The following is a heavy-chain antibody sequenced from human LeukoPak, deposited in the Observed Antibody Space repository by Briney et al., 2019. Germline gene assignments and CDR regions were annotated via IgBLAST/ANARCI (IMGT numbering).Heavy chain of an antibody. D-gene: IGHD6-13*01. J-gene: IGHJ4*02. CDR3: ARTTGAAADLFDY. CDR2: IGPTGTDR. CDR1: GFTFSSCG. Sequence: GGSLRLSCAASGFTFSSCGFNWVRQAPGKGLEWVSSIGPTGTDRYYADSVRGRLTPFRHNDKNSLYLQMNSLRVEDTAVYYCARTTGAAADLFDYWGQGTLVTVSS. V-gene: IGHV3-21*01.